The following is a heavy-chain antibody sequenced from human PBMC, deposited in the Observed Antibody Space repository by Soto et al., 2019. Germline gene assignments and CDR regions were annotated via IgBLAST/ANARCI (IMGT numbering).Heavy chain of an antibody. CDR1: GFTFRKYV. D-gene: IGHD3-3*01. CDR3: AKDQGFLEWIPQGGLDV. V-gene: IGHV3-23*01. CDR2: LSSTGGST. J-gene: IGHJ6*02. Sequence: EVQLLESGGGLAQPGGSLRLSCEVSGFTFRKYVMTWVRQAPGKGLEWVSSLSSTGGSTYYADSVKGRFTVSRDNSKNPLFLQMNSLGAEDTAIYYRAKDQGFLEWIPQGGLDVWGPGTTVAVSS.